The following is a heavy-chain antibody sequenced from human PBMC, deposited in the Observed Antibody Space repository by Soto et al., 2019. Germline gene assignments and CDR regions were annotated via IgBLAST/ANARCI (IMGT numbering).Heavy chain of an antibody. J-gene: IGHJ4*02. Sequence: GGSLRLSCAASGFTFDDYAMHWVRQAPGKGLEWVSGISWNSGSIGYADSVKGRFTISRDNAKNSLYLQMNSLRAEDTALYYCAKVMSGSSSSKVDPGYCFDSWGQGTLVTVSS. V-gene: IGHV3-9*01. CDR2: ISWNSGSI. CDR1: GFTFDDYA. CDR3: AKVMSGSSSSKVDPGYCFDS. D-gene: IGHD6-6*01.